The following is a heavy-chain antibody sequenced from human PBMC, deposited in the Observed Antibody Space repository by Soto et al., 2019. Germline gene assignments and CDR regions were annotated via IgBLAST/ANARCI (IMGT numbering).Heavy chain of an antibody. CDR3: ARVGEEYYYDSSGYSHFDY. Sequence: SETLSLTCTVSGSSISSGDYYWSWIRQPPGKGLEWIGYIYYSGSTYYNPSLKSRVTISVDTSKNQFSLKLSSVTAADTAVYYCARVGEEYYYDSSGYSHFDYWGQGTLVTVSS. J-gene: IGHJ4*02. CDR1: GSSISSGDYY. D-gene: IGHD3-22*01. CDR2: IYYSGST. V-gene: IGHV4-30-4*01.